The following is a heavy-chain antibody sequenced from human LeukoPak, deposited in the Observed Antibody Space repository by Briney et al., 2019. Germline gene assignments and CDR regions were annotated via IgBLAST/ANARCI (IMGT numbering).Heavy chain of an antibody. Sequence: GGSLRLSCAASGFTFSSYSMNWVRQAPGKGLEWVSAISSSSSYIYYADSVKGRFTISRDNAKNSLYLQMNSLRAEDTAVYYCAAMIGLDAFDIWGQGTMVTGFS. V-gene: IGHV3-21*01. D-gene: IGHD3-22*01. CDR3: AAMIGLDAFDI. CDR2: ISSSSSYI. J-gene: IGHJ3*02. CDR1: GFTFSSYS.